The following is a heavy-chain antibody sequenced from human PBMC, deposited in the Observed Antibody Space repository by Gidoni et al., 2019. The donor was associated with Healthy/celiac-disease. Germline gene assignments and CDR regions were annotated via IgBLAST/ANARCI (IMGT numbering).Heavy chain of an antibody. CDR2: IWYDGRNK. Sequence: QVQLVESGGGVVQHGRSLRLSCAASGFTFSSYGMHWVRQAPGKGLEWVAVIWYDGRNKYYADSVKGRFTISRDNSKNTLYLQMNSLRAEDTAVYYCARDATHYDISGWFDPWGQGTLVTVSS. D-gene: IGHD3-9*01. CDR3: ARDATHYDISGWFDP. J-gene: IGHJ5*02. V-gene: IGHV3-33*01. CDR1: GFTFSSYG.